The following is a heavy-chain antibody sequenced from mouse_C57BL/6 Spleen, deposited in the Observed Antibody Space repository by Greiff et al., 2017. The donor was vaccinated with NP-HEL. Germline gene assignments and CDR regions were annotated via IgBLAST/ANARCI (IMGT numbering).Heavy chain of an antibody. Sequence: EVKLMESGPGLVKPSQSLSLTCSVTGYSITSGYYWNWIRQFPGNKLEWMGYISYDGSNNYNPSLKNRISITRDTSKNQFFLKLNSVTTEDTATYYCARVGYDPFDYWGQGTTLTVSS. J-gene: IGHJ2*01. V-gene: IGHV3-6*01. CDR3: ARVGYDPFDY. CDR1: GYSITSGYY. D-gene: IGHD2-3*01. CDR2: ISYDGSN.